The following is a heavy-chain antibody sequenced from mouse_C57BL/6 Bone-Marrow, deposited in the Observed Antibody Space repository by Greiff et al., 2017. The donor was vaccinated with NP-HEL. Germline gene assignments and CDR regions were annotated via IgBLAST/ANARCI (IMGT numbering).Heavy chain of an antibody. CDR2: IDPSDSYP. CDR3: ARFFYALTFYAMDY. D-gene: IGHD2-1*01. Sequence: QVQLQQPGAELVMPGASVKLSCKASGYTFTSYWMHWVKQRPGQGLEWIGEIDPSDSYPNYNPKFKGKSTLTVDKSSSTAYMQLSSLTSEDSAVYYCARFFYALTFYAMDYWGQGTSVTVSS. J-gene: IGHJ4*01. CDR1: GYTFTSYW. V-gene: IGHV1-69*01.